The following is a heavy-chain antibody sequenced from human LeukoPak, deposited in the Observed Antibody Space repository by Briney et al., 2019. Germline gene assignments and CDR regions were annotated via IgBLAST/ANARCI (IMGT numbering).Heavy chain of an antibody. D-gene: IGHD2-2*01. CDR2: VSAYIRNT. CDR3: ARVGLGYCSSTSCYFEY. CDR1: AYSLTIDG. Sequence: GASKKVSCKASAYSLTIDGISWVRQAPRQGIEWMGSVSAYIRNTNYAKNPQGTLSMTTDTFTSTTYMKLRSLRSDDTAVYYCARVGLGYCSSTSCYFEYWGQGTLVTVSS. V-gene: IGHV1-18*01. J-gene: IGHJ4*02.